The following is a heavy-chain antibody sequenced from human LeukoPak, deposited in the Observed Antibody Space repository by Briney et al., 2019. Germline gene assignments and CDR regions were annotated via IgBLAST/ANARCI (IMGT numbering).Heavy chain of an antibody. Sequence: SETLSLTCTLSGGSISTYYWSWIRQPPGKGLEWIGYIYHSGSTNYNPSLKSRVAISVDTSKNQFSLKLSSVTAADTAVYYCARGGGYARPIGYWGQGALVTVSS. CDR1: GGSISTYY. J-gene: IGHJ4*02. D-gene: IGHD5-12*01. V-gene: IGHV4-59*01. CDR2: IYHSGST. CDR3: ARGGGYARPIGY.